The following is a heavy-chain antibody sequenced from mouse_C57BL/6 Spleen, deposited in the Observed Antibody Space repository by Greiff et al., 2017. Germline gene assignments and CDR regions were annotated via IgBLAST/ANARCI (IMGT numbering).Heavy chain of an antibody. CDR2: INYDGSST. J-gene: IGHJ3*01. CDR1: GFTFSDYY. CDR3: ARGDDYAGWFAY. Sequence: DVMLVESEGGLVQPGSSMKLSCTASGFTFSDYYMAWVRQVPEKGLEWVANINYDGSSTYYLDSLKSRFIISRDNAKNILYLQMSSLKSEDTATYYCARGDDYAGWFAYWGQGTLVTVSA. V-gene: IGHV5-16*01. D-gene: IGHD2-4*01.